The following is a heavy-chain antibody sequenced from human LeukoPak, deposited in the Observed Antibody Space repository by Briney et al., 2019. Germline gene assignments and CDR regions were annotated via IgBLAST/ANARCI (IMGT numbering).Heavy chain of an antibody. CDR3: AAGGAFDI. D-gene: IGHD1-1*01. V-gene: IGHV3-7*01. CDR1: GFTFGDYA. Sequence: GGSLRLSCTASGFTFGDYAMTWVRQTPGKGLEWVANIKQDGSEKYYVDSVKGRFTISRDNAKNSLYLQMNSLRAEDTAVYYCAAGGAFDIWGQGTMVTVSS. J-gene: IGHJ3*02. CDR2: IKQDGSEK.